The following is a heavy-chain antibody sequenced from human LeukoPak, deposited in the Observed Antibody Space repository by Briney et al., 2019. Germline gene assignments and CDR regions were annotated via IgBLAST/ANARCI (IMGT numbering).Heavy chain of an antibody. V-gene: IGHV3-48*02. CDR3: ARDHLYAFDI. CDR2: ITNNGDTI. J-gene: IGHJ3*02. Sequence: GGSLRLSCAAPGFTFSRYSMNWVRRAPGKGLEWLSYITNNGDTIYYADSVRGRFTISRDNAENSLYLQINSLRDEDTAVYYCARDHLYAFDIWGQGTMVTVSS. CDR1: GFTFSRYS.